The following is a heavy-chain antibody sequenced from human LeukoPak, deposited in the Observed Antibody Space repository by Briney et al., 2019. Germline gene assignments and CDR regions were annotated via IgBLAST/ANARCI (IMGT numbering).Heavy chain of an antibody. D-gene: IGHD7-27*01. J-gene: IGHJ5*02. CDR3: AREGLTGVGWFDP. CDR2: IYYSGST. CDR1: GGSISSYY. Sequence: SETLSLTCTVSGGSISSYYWSWIRQPPGKGLEWIGYIYYSGSTNYNPSLKRRVTISVDTSKNQFSLKLSSVTAADTAVYYCAREGLTGVGWFDPWGQGTLVTVSS. V-gene: IGHV4-59*01.